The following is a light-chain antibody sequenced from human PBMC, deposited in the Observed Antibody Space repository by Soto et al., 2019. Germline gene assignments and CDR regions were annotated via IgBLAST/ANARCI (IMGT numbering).Light chain of an antibody. Sequence: QSVLTQPPSASGTPGQRVTISCSGSSSNIGSNYVYWYQQLPGKAPKLLIYRKNQRPSGVPDRFSGSNSGTSASLAISGLRSEDEADYYCATWDDSLSNVVFGGGTKLTVL. V-gene: IGLV1-47*01. CDR3: ATWDDSLSNVV. J-gene: IGLJ2*01. CDR2: RKN. CDR1: SSNIGSNY.